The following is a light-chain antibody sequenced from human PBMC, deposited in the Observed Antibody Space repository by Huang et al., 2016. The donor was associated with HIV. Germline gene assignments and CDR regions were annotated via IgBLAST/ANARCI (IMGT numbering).Light chain of an antibody. Sequence: DIQMTQSPSSLSASVGDRVTITCQASQDISNYLNWYQQKIGKAPKLLIYHTSNLETGVPSRFSGSGSGTDFTVTISSLQPEDIATYYCQQYDNLPWTFGPGTKVDIK. CDR2: HTS. V-gene: IGKV1-33*01. J-gene: IGKJ3*01. CDR3: QQYDNLPWT. CDR1: QDISNY.